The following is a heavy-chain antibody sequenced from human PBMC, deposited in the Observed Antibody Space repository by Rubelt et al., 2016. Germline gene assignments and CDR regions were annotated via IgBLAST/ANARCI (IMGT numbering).Heavy chain of an antibody. Sequence: RYSPSFQGQVTISADKSISTAYLQWSSLKASDTAMYYCASGYSGSYYLFDYWGQGTLVTVSS. CDR3: ASGYSGSYYLFDY. V-gene: IGHV5-51*01. J-gene: IGHJ4*02. D-gene: IGHD1-26*01.